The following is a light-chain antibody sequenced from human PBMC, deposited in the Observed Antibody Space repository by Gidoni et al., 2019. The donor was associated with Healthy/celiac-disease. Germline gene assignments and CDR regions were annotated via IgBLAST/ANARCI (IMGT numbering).Light chain of an antibody. CDR3: QQYNNWPPWT. CDR2: GAS. V-gene: IGKV3-15*01. Sequence: EILMTQSPPTLSVSPGERATLSCRASQSVSSNLAWYQQKPGQPPRLLIYGASTRATGIPARFSGSGSGTEFTLTISSLQSEDFAVYYCQQYNNWPPWTFGQGTKVEIK. J-gene: IGKJ1*01. CDR1: QSVSSN.